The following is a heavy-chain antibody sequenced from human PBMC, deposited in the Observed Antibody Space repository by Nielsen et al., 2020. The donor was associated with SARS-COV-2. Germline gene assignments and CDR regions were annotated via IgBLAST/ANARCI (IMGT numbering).Heavy chain of an antibody. CDR3: ARGIRPRHVFDI. CDR2: IYHTGST. D-gene: IGHD1-14*01. CDR1: GGSIKTANYY. Sequence: SETLSLTCTVSGGSIKTANYYWSWIRQHPEWGLEWVGYIYHTGSTYYNSALESRVTISADMSKNQFSLELTSLTAADTAVYYCARGIRPRHVFDIWGQGTMVTVSS. J-gene: IGHJ3*02. V-gene: IGHV4-31*03.